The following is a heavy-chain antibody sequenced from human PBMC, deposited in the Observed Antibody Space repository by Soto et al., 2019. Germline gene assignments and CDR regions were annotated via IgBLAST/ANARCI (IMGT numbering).Heavy chain of an antibody. V-gene: IGHV4-59*01. CDR1: GGSISSYY. CDR2: IFYSGST. CDR3: ARDAKKVTWYYGMDV. D-gene: IGHD2-21*02. J-gene: IGHJ6*02. Sequence: PSETLSLTCTVSGGSISSYYWSWIRQPPGKGLEWIGHIFYSGSTEYNPSLKSRATISVDTSKTQFSLKMSSVTAADTAVYYCARDAKKVTWYYGMDVWGQGTTVTVSS.